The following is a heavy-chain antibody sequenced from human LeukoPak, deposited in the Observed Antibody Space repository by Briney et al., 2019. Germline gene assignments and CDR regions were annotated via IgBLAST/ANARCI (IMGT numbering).Heavy chain of an antibody. CDR2: IYTSGGS. V-gene: IGHV4-4*07. CDR3: ARSPSLFDPCHI. CDR1: GGSISSYY. Sequence: SETLSLTCTVSGGSISSYYWSWIRQPAGKGLEWVGRIYTSGGSKYYASLKSRVTMPFDESKNQFSLKQSSVTAADTAVYYCARSPSLFDPCHIWGEGTMVTVSS. D-gene: IGHD2-21*01. J-gene: IGHJ3*02.